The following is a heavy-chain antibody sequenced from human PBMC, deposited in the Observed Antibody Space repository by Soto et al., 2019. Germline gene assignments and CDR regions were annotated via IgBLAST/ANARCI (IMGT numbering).Heavy chain of an antibody. CDR2: IIPILGIA. CDR1: GGTFSSYT. CDR3: ARDSSSWLNWFDP. D-gene: IGHD6-13*01. J-gene: IGHJ5*02. V-gene: IGHV1-69*08. Sequence: VQLVQSGAEVKKPGSSVKVSCKASGGTFSSYTISWVRQAPGQGLEWMGRIIPILGIANYAQKFQGRVTITADKSTSTAYMELSSLRSEDTAVYYCARDSSSWLNWFDPWGQGTLVTVSS.